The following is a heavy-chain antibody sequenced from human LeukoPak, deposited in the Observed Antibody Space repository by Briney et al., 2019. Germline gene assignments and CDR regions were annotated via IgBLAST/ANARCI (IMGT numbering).Heavy chain of an antibody. CDR2: IYYSGST. Sequence: SETLSLTCTVSGGSISSSSYYWGWIRQPPGKGLEWIGSIYYSGSTYYNLSLKSRVTISVDTSKNQFSLKLSSVTAADTAVYYCARHRYYGSGNIWFDPWGQGTLVTVSS. CDR1: GGSISSSSYY. D-gene: IGHD3-10*01. V-gene: IGHV4-39*01. CDR3: ARHRYYGSGNIWFDP. J-gene: IGHJ5*02.